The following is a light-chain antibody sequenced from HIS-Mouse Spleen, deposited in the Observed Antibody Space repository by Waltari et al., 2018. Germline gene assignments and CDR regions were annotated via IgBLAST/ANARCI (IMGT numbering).Light chain of an antibody. CDR2: DVS. Sequence: QSALTQPRALSGAPVHAVTISSTGTSSGRGGYNYVYWYQQHPAKAPKLMIYDVSQRPSGVPDRFSGSKTGNTASLAISGLQAEDEADYYCCSYAGSYTWVFGGGTKLTVL. J-gene: IGLJ3*02. CDR3: CSYAGSYTWV. V-gene: IGLV2-11*01. CDR1: SSGRGGYNY.